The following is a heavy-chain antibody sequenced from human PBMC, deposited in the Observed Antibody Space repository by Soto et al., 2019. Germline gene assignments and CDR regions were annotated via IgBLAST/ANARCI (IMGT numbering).Heavy chain of an antibody. Sequence: QVQLQQWGAGLLKPSETLSLTCAVYGGSFSGYYWTWIRQPPGTGLEWIGEINQSGSTNYNPSLTSRVTISVDTSKNQFSLKLTSVTAADTAVYYCARDKITGLFDYWGQGTLVTVSS. CDR2: INQSGST. V-gene: IGHV4-34*01. D-gene: IGHD2-8*02. CDR3: ARDKITGLFDY. J-gene: IGHJ4*02. CDR1: GGSFSGYY.